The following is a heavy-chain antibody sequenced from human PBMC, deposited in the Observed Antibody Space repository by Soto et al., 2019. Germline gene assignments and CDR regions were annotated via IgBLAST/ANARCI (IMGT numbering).Heavy chain of an antibody. J-gene: IGHJ5*02. CDR2: INHSGST. CDR3: ARARKKYHDFWSGYNWFDP. Sequence: SETLSLTCAVYGGSFSGYYWSWIRQPPGKGLEWIGEINHSGSTNYNPSLKSRVTISVDTSKNQFSLKLSSVTAADTAVYYCARARKKYHDFWSGYNWFDPWGQGTLVTVSS. V-gene: IGHV4-34*01. CDR1: GGSFSGYY. D-gene: IGHD3-3*01.